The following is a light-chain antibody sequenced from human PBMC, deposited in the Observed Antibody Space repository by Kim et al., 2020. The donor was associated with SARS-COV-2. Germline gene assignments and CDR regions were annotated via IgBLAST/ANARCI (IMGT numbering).Light chain of an antibody. CDR2: VVS. J-gene: IGLJ1*01. CDR1: SSDVGGYNY. Sequence: QSALTQPASVSGSPGQSITISCTGTSSDVGGYNYVSWYQQHPGKAPKLMIYVVSNRPSGVSNRFSGSKSGNTASLTISGLQAEDEADYYCSSYTSTLYAFGTGTKGTVL. V-gene: IGLV2-14*03. CDR3: SSYTSTLYA.